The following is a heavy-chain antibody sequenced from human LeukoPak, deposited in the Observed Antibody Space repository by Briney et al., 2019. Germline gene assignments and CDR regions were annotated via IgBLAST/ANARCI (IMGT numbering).Heavy chain of an antibody. V-gene: IGHV1-24*01. CDR2: FDPEDGET. J-gene: IGHJ4*02. Sequence: GASVKVSCKVSGYTLTELSMHWVRQAPGKGLEWMGGFDPEDGETIYAQKFQGRVTMTEDTSTDTAYMELSSLRSEDTAVYYCATAYYYGSGSYYNPLDYWGQGTLVTVSS. CDR1: GYTLTELS. CDR3: ATAYYYGSGSYYNPLDY. D-gene: IGHD3-10*01.